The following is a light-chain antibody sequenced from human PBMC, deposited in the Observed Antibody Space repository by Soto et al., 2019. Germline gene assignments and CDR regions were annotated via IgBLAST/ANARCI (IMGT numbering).Light chain of an antibody. CDR1: SSDIGAYNY. Sequence: QSVLTQPASASGSPGQSITISCTGSSSDIGAYNYVSWYQQHPGKAPKLMIYDVTNRPSGVSYRFSGSKSGSTASLTISGLQAEDEADYYCSSYTISRIRVFGGGTKVTVL. CDR3: SSYTISRIRV. CDR2: DVT. V-gene: IGLV2-14*01. J-gene: IGLJ3*02.